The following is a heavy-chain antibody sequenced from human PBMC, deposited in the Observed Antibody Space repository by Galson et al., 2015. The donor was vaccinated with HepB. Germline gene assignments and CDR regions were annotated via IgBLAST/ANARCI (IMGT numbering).Heavy chain of an antibody. V-gene: IGHV3-33*08. CDR3: ARDHSHSGYDYSLYYYYGMDV. D-gene: IGHD5-12*01. J-gene: IGHJ6*02. CDR1: GFTFSSYG. CDR2: IWYDGSNK. Sequence: SLRLSCAASGFTFSSYGMHWVRQAPGKGLEWVAVIWYDGSNKYYADSVKGRFTISRDNSKNTLYLQMNSLRAEDTAVYYCARDHSHSGYDYSLYYYYGMDVWGQGTTVTVSS.